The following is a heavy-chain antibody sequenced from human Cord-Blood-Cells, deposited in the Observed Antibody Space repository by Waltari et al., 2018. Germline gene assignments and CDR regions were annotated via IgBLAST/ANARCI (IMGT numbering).Heavy chain of an antibody. CDR2: INHSGST. V-gene: IGHV4-34*01. J-gene: IGHJ5*02. CDR3: ARGITMVRGVTASNWFDP. CDR1: GGSFSGYY. Sequence: QVQLQQWGAGLLKPSETLSPTCAVDGGSFSGYYWSWLRQPPGKGLGWIGEINHSGSTNYNPSLKSRVTISVDTSKNQFSLKLSSVTAADTAVYYCARGITMVRGVTASNWFDPWGQGTLVTVSS. D-gene: IGHD3-10*01.